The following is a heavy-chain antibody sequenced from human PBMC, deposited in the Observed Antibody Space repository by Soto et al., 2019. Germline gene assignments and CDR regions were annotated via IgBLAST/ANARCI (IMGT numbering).Heavy chain of an antibody. J-gene: IGHJ4*02. CDR2: IIPILGIA. Sequence: QVQLVQSGAEVKKPGSSVKVSCKASGGTFSSYTISWVRQAPGQGLEWMGRIIPILGIANYAQKFQGRVTITADKSTSTDYMELSSLRSEDTAVYYCARDRGLGRDYWGQGTLVTVSS. D-gene: IGHD3-10*01. CDR3: ARDRGLGRDY. CDR1: GGTFSSYT. V-gene: IGHV1-69*08.